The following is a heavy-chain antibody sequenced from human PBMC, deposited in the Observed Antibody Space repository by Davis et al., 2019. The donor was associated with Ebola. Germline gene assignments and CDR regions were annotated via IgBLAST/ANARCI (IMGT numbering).Heavy chain of an antibody. CDR2: INPNDGRT. Sequence: ASVKVSCKASGYTFTNYYMHWVRQAPGQGLEWMGMINPNDGRTNYAQKFQGRVTITADKSTSTVYMDLSSLRSEDTAVYYCASHSGNYGYGYFDSWGQGTLVTVSS. D-gene: IGHD1-26*01. V-gene: IGHV1-46*01. CDR3: ASHSGNYGYGYFDS. CDR1: GYTFTNYY. J-gene: IGHJ4*02.